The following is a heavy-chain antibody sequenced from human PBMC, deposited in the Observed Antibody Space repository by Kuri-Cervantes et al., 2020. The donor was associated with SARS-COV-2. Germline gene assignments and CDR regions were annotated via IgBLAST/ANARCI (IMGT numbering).Heavy chain of an antibody. CDR2: IKQDGSEN. Sequence: GGSLRLSCAASGFTFSSYWMSWVRQAPGKGLEWVANIKQDGSENYYVDSVKGRFTISRDNAKNSLYLQMNSLRAEDTAVYYCARLTTVTPPSSYWYFDLWGRGTLVTVSS. CDR1: GFTFSSYW. V-gene: IGHV3-7*01. J-gene: IGHJ2*01. D-gene: IGHD4-17*01. CDR3: ARLTTVTPPSSYWYFDL.